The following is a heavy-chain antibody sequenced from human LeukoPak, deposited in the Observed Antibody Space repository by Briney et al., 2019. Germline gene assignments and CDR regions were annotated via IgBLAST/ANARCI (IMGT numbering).Heavy chain of an antibody. V-gene: IGHV4-34*01. CDR2: INHSGST. CDR1: GGSFSGYY. D-gene: IGHD3-9*01. J-gene: IGHJ4*02. CDR3: ARKGILTGYLK. Sequence: SSETLSLTCAVYGGSFSGYYWTWIRQPPGKGLEWIGEINHSGSTNYNPSLKSRVTISVDTSKNQFSLKLSSVTAADTAVYYCARKGILTGYLKWGQGTLVTVSS.